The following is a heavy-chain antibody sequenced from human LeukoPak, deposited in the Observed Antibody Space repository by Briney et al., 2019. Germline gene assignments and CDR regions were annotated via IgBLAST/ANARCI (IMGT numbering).Heavy chain of an antibody. Sequence: SRVTMSVDTSRNQFSLKLSSVTAADTAVYYCARASYGDYNFDYWGQGTLVTVSS. V-gene: IGHV4-4*06. CDR3: ARASYGDYNFDY. J-gene: IGHJ4*02. D-gene: IGHD4-17*01.